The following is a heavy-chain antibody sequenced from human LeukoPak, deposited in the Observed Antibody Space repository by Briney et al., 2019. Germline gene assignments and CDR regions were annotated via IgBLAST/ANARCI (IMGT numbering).Heavy chain of an antibody. V-gene: IGHV5-51*01. CDR3: ARHQTPNAKYCSSTSCYLADY. Sequence: GESLKISCKGSGYSFTSYWIGWVRQMPGKGLEWMGIIYPGDSDTRYSPSFQGQVTTSADKSISTAYLQWSSLKASDTAMYYCARHQTPNAKYCSSTSCYLADYWGQGTLVTVSS. D-gene: IGHD2-2*01. CDR2: IYPGDSDT. J-gene: IGHJ4*02. CDR1: GYSFTSYW.